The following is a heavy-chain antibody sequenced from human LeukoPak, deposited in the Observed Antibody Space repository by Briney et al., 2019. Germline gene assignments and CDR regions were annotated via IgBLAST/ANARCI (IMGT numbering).Heavy chain of an antibody. CDR2: ISNSGST. Sequence: SETLSLTCTVSGGSISSYYWSWIRQPPGKGLEWIGYISNSGSTNYNPSLKSRVTISVDTSKNQFSLKLSSVTAADTAVYYCARGRAAAGSYYFDYWGQGTLVTVSS. CDR1: GGSISSYY. CDR3: ARGRAAAGSYYFDY. J-gene: IGHJ4*02. V-gene: IGHV4-4*09. D-gene: IGHD6-13*01.